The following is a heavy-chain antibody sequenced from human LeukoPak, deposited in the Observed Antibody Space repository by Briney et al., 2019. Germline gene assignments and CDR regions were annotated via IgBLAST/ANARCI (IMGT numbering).Heavy chain of an antibody. Sequence: SETLSLTCAVSGGSISSGGYSWSWIRQPTGKGLEWIGFIYHSGNIYYHPSLRGRVTISVDRSKNQFSLNLSSVTAADTAVYYCARDSSEWVAQHFDPWGQGILVTVSS. J-gene: IGHJ5*02. D-gene: IGHD6-19*01. V-gene: IGHV4-30-2*01. CDR3: ARDSSEWVAQHFDP. CDR1: GGSISSGGYS. CDR2: IYHSGNI.